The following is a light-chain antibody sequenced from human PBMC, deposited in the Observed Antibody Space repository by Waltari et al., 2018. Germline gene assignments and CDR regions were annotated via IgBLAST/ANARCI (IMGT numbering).Light chain of an antibody. CDR2: ANY. V-gene: IGLV1-44*01. CDR3: APWDDSLNGRV. CDR1: SSNIGINT. Sequence: QSVLTQPPLASGTPGQRVTISCSGNSSNIGINTVTWYQQLPGTAPKLLIYANYHRPSGFPDRFSASTSDTSASLAISGLQSEDEADYFCAPWDDSLNGRVFGGGTKLAVL. J-gene: IGLJ3*02.